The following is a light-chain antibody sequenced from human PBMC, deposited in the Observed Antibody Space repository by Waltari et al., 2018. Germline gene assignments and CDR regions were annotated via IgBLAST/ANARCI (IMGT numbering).Light chain of an antibody. CDR3: QQYNSYSLLT. CDR2: EAS. CDR1: QSISKW. V-gene: IGKV1-5*03. J-gene: IGKJ4*01. Sequence: DIRMTQSPSTLSASAGDLVIISCRASQSISKWLAGYQQKPGKAPKLLIYEASTLQSGVPSRFSGTGSGTDFTLTISSLQPDDFATYYCQQYNSYSLLTFGGGTKVEIK.